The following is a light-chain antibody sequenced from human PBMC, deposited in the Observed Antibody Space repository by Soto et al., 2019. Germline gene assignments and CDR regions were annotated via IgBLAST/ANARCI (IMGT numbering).Light chain of an antibody. Sequence: DIQMTQSPSTLSASVGDRVTITCRASQSISTWLAWYQQKPGKAPNLLIYKASNLESGVPSRFSGSGSGTEFTLTISGLQRDYFATYYCQQYETYYTFGQVTKLEIK. J-gene: IGKJ2*01. V-gene: IGKV1-5*03. CDR1: QSISTW. CDR2: KAS. CDR3: QQYETYYT.